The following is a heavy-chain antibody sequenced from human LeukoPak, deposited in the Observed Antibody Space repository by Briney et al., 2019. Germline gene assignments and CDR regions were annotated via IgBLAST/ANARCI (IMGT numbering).Heavy chain of an antibody. J-gene: IGHJ4*02. CDR2: ISGDGGST. CDR1: GFTFDDYA. CDR3: AKDYSSSSDYFDF. Sequence: GGSLRLSCAASGFTFDDYAMHWVRQAPGKGLEWVSLISGDGGSTYYADSVKGRFTISRDNSKNTLYLEMNSLRPEDTALYCCAKDYSSSSDYFDFWGQGTLVTVSS. V-gene: IGHV3-43*02. D-gene: IGHD6-13*01.